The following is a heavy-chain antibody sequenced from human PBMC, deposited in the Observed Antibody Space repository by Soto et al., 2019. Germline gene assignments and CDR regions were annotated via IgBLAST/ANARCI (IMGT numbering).Heavy chain of an antibody. Sequence: GASVKVSCKASGYTFTSYYINWVRQAPGQGLEWMGLISPYNGNTNYAQKLQGRVTMTTDTSTSTAYMELRSLRSDDTAVYYCARDWVAFWSGSSGLDWFDHWGQGTLVTVSS. D-gene: IGHD3-3*01. CDR2: ISPYNGNT. CDR1: GYTFTSYY. CDR3: ARDWVAFWSGSSGLDWFDH. V-gene: IGHV1-18*01. J-gene: IGHJ5*02.